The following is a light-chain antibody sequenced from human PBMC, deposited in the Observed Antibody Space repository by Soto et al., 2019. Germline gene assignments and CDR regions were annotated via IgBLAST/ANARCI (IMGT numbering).Light chain of an antibody. CDR1: QSISET. Sequence: IEVTKSPSTXSVVCVGRAPLSWRASQSISETLAWYQQTPGNXPXXXIYGASRRATGFTTSISGGGYGTDFTLTSSRLQYEDSGLYYWHQYNHSWTVGQGTQVDI. J-gene: IGKJ1*01. CDR3: HQYNHSWT. CDR2: GAS. V-gene: IGKV3-15*01.